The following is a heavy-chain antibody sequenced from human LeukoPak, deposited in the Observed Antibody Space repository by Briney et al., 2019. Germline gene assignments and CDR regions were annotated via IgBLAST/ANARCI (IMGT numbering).Heavy chain of an antibody. CDR2: ITPKSGDT. CDR3: ARVRLADERAWAY. CDR1: GYTFSDFS. J-gene: IGHJ4*02. V-gene: IGHV1-2*02. D-gene: IGHD3-3*02. Sequence: ASVKVSCKASGYTFSDFSIHWVRLAPGQGLEYVGWITPKSGDTYSPQRFQGRVTMTRDASISTAYMELSSLRSDDTAVYFCARVRLADERAWAYWGQGTLVTVSS.